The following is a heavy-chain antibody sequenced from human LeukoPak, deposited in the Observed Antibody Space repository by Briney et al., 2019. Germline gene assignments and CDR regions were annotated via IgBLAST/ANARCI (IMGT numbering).Heavy chain of an antibody. Sequence: PGGSLRLSCAASGFTFSSYGMHWVRQAPGKGLEWVAFIRYDGSNKYYADSVKGRFTISRDNSKNTLYLQMNSLRAEDTAVYYCAKDGGHYGDYYMDVWGKGTTVTISS. CDR3: AKDGGHYGDYYMDV. CDR2: IRYDGSNK. J-gene: IGHJ6*03. D-gene: IGHD4-17*01. CDR1: GFTFSSYG. V-gene: IGHV3-30*02.